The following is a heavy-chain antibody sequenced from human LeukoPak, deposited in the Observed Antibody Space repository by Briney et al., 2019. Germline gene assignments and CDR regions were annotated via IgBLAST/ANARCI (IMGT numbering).Heavy chain of an antibody. CDR3: AKDRVLALLGVYDS. J-gene: IGHJ4*02. CDR1: GFTFSSYG. Sequence: GGSLRLSCAASGFTFSSYGMHWLRQAPGKGLEWVAFIRYDGSNKYYADSVKGRFTIYRDNSKNTLYLQMKSLRAEDTAVDDCAKDRVLALLGVYDSRGERTLVTGS. D-gene: IGHD5/OR15-5a*01. CDR2: IRYDGSNK. V-gene: IGHV3-30*02.